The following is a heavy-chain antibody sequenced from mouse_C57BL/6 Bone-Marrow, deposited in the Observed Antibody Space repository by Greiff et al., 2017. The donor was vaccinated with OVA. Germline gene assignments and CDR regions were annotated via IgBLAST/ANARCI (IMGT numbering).Heavy chain of an antibody. Sequence: QVQLQQSGAELVKPGASVKMSCKASGYTFTTYPIEWMKQNHGKSLEWIGNFHPYNDDTKYNEKFKGKATLTVDKSSSTVYLELSRLTSDDSAVYYCAKSTMVKGHWYFDVWGTGTTVTVSS. D-gene: IGHD2-2*01. CDR1: GYTFTTYP. J-gene: IGHJ1*03. V-gene: IGHV1-47*01. CDR2: FHPYNDDT. CDR3: AKSTMVKGHWYFDV.